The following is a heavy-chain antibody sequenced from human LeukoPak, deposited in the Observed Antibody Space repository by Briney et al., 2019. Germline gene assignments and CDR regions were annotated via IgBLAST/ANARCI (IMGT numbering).Heavy chain of an antibody. Sequence: GGSLRLSCAASGFTFSSYSMNWVRQAPGKGLEWVSYISTSSSAIYYADSVKGRFTISRDNAKNSLYLQMNSLRAEDTAVYYCARDTMGATDYWGQGTLVTVSS. CDR1: GFTFSSYS. CDR2: ISTSSSAI. V-gene: IGHV3-48*01. CDR3: ARDTMGATDY. D-gene: IGHD1-26*01. J-gene: IGHJ4*02.